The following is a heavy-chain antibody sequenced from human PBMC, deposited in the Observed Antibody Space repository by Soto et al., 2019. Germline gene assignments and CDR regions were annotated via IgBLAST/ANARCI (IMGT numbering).Heavy chain of an antibody. CDR2: ISPGSRYP. CDR1: GFTFGDSY. Sequence: VRLSCAGSGFTFGDSYMSWIRQAPGKGLEWPSYISPGSRYPAYADSVKGRFTISRDNAKRSLYLQMMSLTAEDTAIYYCVRGGGGGLFDPWGQGTMVTVSS. D-gene: IGHD2-15*01. CDR3: VRGGGGGLFDP. J-gene: IGHJ5*02. V-gene: IGHV3-11*06.